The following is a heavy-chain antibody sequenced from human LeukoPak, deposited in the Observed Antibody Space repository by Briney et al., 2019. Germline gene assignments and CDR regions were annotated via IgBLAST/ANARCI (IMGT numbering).Heavy chain of an antibody. J-gene: IGHJ4*01. V-gene: IGHV4-61*02. CDR2: IYTSGST. Sequence: SQTLSLTCTVSGGSISSGSYYWSWIRQPAGKGLEWIGRIYTSGSTNYNPSLKSRVTISADTSKNQFSLKLRSVTAADTAVYYCARDARSSSHYDCWGHGTLVTVSS. CDR1: GGSISSGSYY. CDR3: ARDARSSSHYDC. D-gene: IGHD6-6*01.